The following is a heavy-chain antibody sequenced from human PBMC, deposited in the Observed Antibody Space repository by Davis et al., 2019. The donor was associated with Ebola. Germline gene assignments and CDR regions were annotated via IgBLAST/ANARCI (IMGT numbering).Heavy chain of an antibody. J-gene: IGHJ6*02. D-gene: IGHD6-13*01. Sequence: GESLKISCEGSGYRFTSYWIAWVRQMPGKGLEWMGIIYPGDSDTRYSTSFEGQVTISVDKSISTAYLQWSSLKASDTAIYYCARLASSSWFHGMDVWGQGTTVTVSS. CDR2: IYPGDSDT. V-gene: IGHV5-51*01. CDR1: GYRFTSYW. CDR3: ARLASSSWFHGMDV.